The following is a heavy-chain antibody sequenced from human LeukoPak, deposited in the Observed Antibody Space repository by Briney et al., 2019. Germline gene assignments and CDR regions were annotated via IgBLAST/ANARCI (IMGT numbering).Heavy chain of an antibody. CDR3: ARDGELVVPAARSGEYYYYYYMDV. CDR2: INPNSGGT. Sequence: ASVKVSCKASGYTFTGYYMHWVRQAPGQGLEWMGWINPNSGGTNYAQKLQGRVTMTTDTSTSTAYMELRSLRSDDTAVYYCARDGELVVPAARSGEYYYYYYMDVWGKGTTVTVSS. CDR1: GYTFTGYY. D-gene: IGHD2-2*01. V-gene: IGHV1-2*02. J-gene: IGHJ6*03.